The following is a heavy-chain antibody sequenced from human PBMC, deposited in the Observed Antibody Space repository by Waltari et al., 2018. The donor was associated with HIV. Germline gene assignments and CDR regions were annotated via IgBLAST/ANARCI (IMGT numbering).Heavy chain of an antibody. CDR3: SRDKGASDTYKAEYFQH. V-gene: IGHV1-18*01. Sequence: VLSEREVKLPGVSVKVSGKPHGYPFTRYALSRMRLAPGQGFEWVGCISAYNGNTNYAQKFRGRVTLTTDTSTSTAYMELRGLRHEDTAIYYCSRDKGASDTYKAEYFQHWGRGTLVSVSA. CDR1: GYPFTRYA. CDR2: ISAYNGNT. J-gene: IGHJ1*01. D-gene: IGHD1-20*01.